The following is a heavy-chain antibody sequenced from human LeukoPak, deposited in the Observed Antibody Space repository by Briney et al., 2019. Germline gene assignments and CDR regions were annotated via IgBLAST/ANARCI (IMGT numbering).Heavy chain of an antibody. J-gene: IGHJ5*02. CDR2: IYSSGST. D-gene: IGHD1-26*01. CDR3: ARGPSGSYNWFDP. CDR1: GGSMSNYH. Sequence: PSETLSLTCTVSGGSMSNYHWSWIRQPPGKGLEWIGYIYSSGSTNYNPSLKSRVTISVDTSKNQFSLRLSSVTAAGTAVYYCARGPSGSYNWFDPWGQGTLVTVSS. V-gene: IGHV4-59*01.